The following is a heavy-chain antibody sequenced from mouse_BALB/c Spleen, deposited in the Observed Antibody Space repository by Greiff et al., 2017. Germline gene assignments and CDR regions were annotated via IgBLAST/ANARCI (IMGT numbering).Heavy chain of an antibody. CDR3: TKDEGGLCYGTLWFAY. V-gene: IGHV1-62-2*01. CDR2: FYPGSGSI. Sequence: VKLMESGAELVKPGASVKLSCKASGYTFTEYIIHWVMQRSGQGLGWIGWFYPGSGSIKYNEKFKDKATLTAAKSSSTVYMELSRLTSEDSAVYFCTKDEGGLCYGTLWFAYWGQGTLVTVSA. J-gene: IGHJ3*01. D-gene: IGHD2-1*01. CDR1: GYTFTEYI.